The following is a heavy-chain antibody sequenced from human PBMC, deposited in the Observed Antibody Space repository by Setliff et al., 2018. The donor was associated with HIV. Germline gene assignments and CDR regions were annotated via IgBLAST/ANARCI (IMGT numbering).Heavy chain of an antibody. CDR2: IYNSEMI. J-gene: IGHJ5*02. CDR3: ARGGTSSNWFDP. V-gene: IGHV4-59*01. D-gene: IGHD1-26*01. Sequence: SETLTLTCIVSGASISSDTWSWIRQPPGKGLQWIGFIYNSEMINYNPSLKSRVSMSLDTSKNQFSLKLTSVTAADTAVYYCARGGTSSNWFDPWGQGTLVTVSS. CDR1: GASISSDT.